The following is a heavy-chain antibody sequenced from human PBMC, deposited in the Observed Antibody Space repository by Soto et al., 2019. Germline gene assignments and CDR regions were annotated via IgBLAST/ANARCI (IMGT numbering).Heavy chain of an antibody. CDR2: INVGNGET. V-gene: IGHV1-3*01. CDR3: ARDVGLSARPPPDP. CDR1: GYIFTSHA. Sequence: QVQLLQSGAEVRKPGASVKITCKSSGYIFTSHAIHWLRRAPGQGPEWVGWINVGNGETKYSQIFQGRATISRDTPASTTYWGVRSMRSEDTAVFYCARDVGLSARPPPDPGGQGTLVTVSS. D-gene: IGHD1-26*01. J-gene: IGHJ5*02.